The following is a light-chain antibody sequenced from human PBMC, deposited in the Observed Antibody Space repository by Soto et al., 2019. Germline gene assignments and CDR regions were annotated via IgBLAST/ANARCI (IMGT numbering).Light chain of an antibody. CDR1: QSISNW. CDR2: KAS. J-gene: IGKJ1*01. CDR3: QQYDTYPRT. V-gene: IGKV1-5*03. Sequence: DIQMTQSPSTLSASVGDRVTITCRASQSISNWLAWYQQKPGKAPKLLIFKASTLESGVPSRFSGSGSGTEFNLNISSLQTDDFGTYHCQQYDTYPRTFGQGTTVDIK.